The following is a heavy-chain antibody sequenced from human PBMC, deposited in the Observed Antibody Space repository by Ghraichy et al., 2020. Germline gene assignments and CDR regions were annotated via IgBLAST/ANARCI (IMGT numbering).Heavy chain of an antibody. CDR3: ARTRTADGYNWFFFDAFDI. V-gene: IGHV4-4*07. Sequence: SQTLSLTCTVSGGSISSYYWSWIRQPAGKGLEWIGRIYTSGSTNYNPSLKSRVTMSVDTSKNQFSLKLSSVTAADTAVYYCARTRTADGYNWFFFDAFDIWGQGTMVTVSS. CDR2: IYTSGST. CDR1: GGSISSYY. D-gene: IGHD5-24*01. J-gene: IGHJ3*02.